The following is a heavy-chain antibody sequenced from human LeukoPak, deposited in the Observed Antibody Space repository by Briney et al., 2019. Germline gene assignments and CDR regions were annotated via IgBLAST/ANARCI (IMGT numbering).Heavy chain of an antibody. Sequence: GGSLRLSCAASGFTFSSYAMSWVRQAPGKGLEWVSAIRASGGTAYYADSVKGRFTISGDNSKNTLYLQMNSLRAEDTAVYYCAKVWAHDGSGNPYWHFDLWGRGTLVTVSS. D-gene: IGHD3-10*01. V-gene: IGHV3-23*01. CDR2: IRASGGTA. CDR3: AKVWAHDGSGNPYWHFDL. CDR1: GFTFSSYA. J-gene: IGHJ2*01.